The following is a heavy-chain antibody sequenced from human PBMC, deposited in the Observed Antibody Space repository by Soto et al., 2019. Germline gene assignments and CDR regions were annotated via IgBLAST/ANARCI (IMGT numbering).Heavy chain of an antibody. J-gene: IGHJ4*02. V-gene: IGHV3-23*01. CDR3: AKVNGRIASHATGLH. CDR2: LTSGDNP. Sequence: EVHLFESGGGLVQPGGSLRLSCAASGFTFSTYAMGWFRQAPGKGLEWVSVLTSGDNPYYADSVKGRFTISRDNAKNTVYLQLNSLRAEDTALYYCAKVNGRIASHATGLHWGQGTLVTVSS. D-gene: IGHD2-15*01. CDR1: GFTFSTYA.